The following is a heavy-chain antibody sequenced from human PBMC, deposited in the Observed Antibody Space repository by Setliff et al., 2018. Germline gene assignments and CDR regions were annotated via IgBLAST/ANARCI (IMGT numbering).Heavy chain of an antibody. CDR3: TSVLNSVSDAFDV. D-gene: IGHD1-26*01. V-gene: IGHV4-34*01. Sequence: SETLSLTCAVYGGSFSGNYWSWIRQPPGRGLEWIGEINHNGGTNYNPSLKSRVTISLDTSKNELSLKLASVTAADTAVYYCTSVLNSVSDAFDVWGQGTVVTVSS. J-gene: IGHJ3*01. CDR2: INHNGGT. CDR1: GGSFSGNY.